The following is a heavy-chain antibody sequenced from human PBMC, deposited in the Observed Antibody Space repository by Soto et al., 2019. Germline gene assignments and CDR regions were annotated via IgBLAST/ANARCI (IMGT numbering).Heavy chain of an antibody. CDR3: ARGRRALDSSGIFDY. V-gene: IGHV4-59*01. Sequence: SETLSLTCTFSGGSMFNYYWIWIRQPQGKGLEWIGYMYYTGNAKYNPTLKSRVTISVDTSKNQFSLNLSSVTAADTAVYYCARGRRALDSSGIFDYWGQGTLVTVS. CDR1: GGSMFNYY. J-gene: IGHJ4*02. D-gene: IGHD6-19*01. CDR2: MYYTGNA.